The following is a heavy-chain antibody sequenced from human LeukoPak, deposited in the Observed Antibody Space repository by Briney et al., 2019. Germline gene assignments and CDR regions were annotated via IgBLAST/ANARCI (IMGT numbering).Heavy chain of an antibody. D-gene: IGHD3-22*01. Sequence: GGSLRLSCAASGFTFSSYAMSWVRQAPGKGLEWVSAISGSGGSTYYADSVKGRFTISRDNSKNTLYLQMNSLRAEDTAVYYCAKTPRYYDSSGYYYVFDYWGQGTLVTVSS. CDR1: GFTFSSYA. CDR2: ISGSGGST. CDR3: AKTPRYYDSSGYYYVFDY. V-gene: IGHV3-23*01. J-gene: IGHJ4*02.